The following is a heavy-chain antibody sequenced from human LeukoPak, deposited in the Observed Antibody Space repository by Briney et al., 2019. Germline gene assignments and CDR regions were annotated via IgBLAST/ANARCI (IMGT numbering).Heavy chain of an antibody. CDR3: AKGSGYEHNYYYYYMDV. Sequence: GGSLRLSCAASGFSFSSYGMHWVRQAPGKGLEWVAFIRYDGSHKYYADSVKGRFTISRDNPKNTLYLQMNSLRAEDTAVYYCAKGSGYEHNYYYYYMDVWGKGTTVTISS. D-gene: IGHD5-12*01. CDR2: IRYDGSHK. V-gene: IGHV3-30*02. J-gene: IGHJ6*03. CDR1: GFSFSSYG.